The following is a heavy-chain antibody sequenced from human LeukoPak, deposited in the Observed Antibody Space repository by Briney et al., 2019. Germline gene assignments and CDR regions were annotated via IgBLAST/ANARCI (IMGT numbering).Heavy chain of an antibody. V-gene: IGHV3-23*01. D-gene: IGHD2-2*01. CDR1: GFTFSSYA. CDR2: ISGSGGST. Sequence: GGSLRLSCAASGFTFSSYAMSWVRQAPGKGLEGVSAISGSGGSTYYADSVKGWFTISRDNSKNTLYLQMNSLRAEDTAVYYCAKDPARGSVVVVPAAADYWGQGTLVTVSS. J-gene: IGHJ4*02. CDR3: AKDPARGSVVVVPAAADY.